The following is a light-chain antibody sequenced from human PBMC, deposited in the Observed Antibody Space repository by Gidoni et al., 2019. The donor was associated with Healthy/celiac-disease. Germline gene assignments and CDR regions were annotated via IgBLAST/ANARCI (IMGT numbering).Light chain of an antibody. CDR3: QQYGSSTTKLT. CDR1: QSVSSSY. V-gene: IGKV3-20*01. J-gene: IGKJ4*01. CDR2: GAS. Sequence: ETLLTQSPGTLSLSPGERATISCSASQSVSSSYLAWYQQKPGQAPRLLIYGASSRTTGIPDRFSGSGSGTDFTLTISRLEPEDFAVYYCQQYGSSTTKLTFGGGTKVEIK.